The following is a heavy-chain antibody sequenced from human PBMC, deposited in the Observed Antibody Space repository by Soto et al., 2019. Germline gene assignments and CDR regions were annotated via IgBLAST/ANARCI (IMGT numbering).Heavy chain of an antibody. CDR3: AKDQIYTVTPLFDY. CDR2: ISGSGGST. V-gene: IGHV3-23*01. D-gene: IGHD4-17*01. CDR1: GFTFSSYA. Sequence: SGGSLRLSCAASGFTFSSYAMSWVRQAPGKGLEWVSAISGSGGSTYYADSVKGRFTISRDNSKNTLYLQMNSLRAEDTAVYYCAKDQIYTVTPLFDYWGQGTLVTVSS. J-gene: IGHJ4*02.